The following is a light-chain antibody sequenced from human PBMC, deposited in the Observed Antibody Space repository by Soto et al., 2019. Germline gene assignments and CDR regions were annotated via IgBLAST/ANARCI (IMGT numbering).Light chain of an antibody. V-gene: IGKV1-39*01. CDR2: AAS. Sequence: DIQMTQSPSSLSASVGDRVTITCRASQSISSYLHWYQQKPGKAPKLLIYAASSLQIGVPSRFRGSGSGTDFTLTISSLQPEDFATYYCQQSYCTPWTFGQWTKVEIK. J-gene: IGKJ1*01. CDR3: QQSYCTPWT. CDR1: QSISSY.